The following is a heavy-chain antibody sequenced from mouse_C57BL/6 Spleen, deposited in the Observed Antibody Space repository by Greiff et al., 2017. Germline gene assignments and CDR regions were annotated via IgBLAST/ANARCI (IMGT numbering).Heavy chain of an antibody. CDR2: ISYSGST. J-gene: IGHJ3*01. D-gene: IGHD2-5*01. CDR1: GYSITSGYD. V-gene: IGHV3-1*01. Sequence: EVQLVESGPGMVKPSQSLSLTCTVTGYSITSGYDWHWIRHFPGNKLEWMGYISYSGSTNYNPSLKSRISITHDTSKNHFFLKLNSVTTEDTATYYCARGYSNYEFAYWGQGTLVTVSA. CDR3: ARGYSNYEFAY.